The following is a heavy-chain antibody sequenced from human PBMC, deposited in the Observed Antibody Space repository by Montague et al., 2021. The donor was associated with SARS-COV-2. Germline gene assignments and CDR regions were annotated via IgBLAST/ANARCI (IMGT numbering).Heavy chain of an antibody. CDR2: IYYSGTT. V-gene: IGHV4-39*02. Sequence: SETLSLTCSVSSGSIISSGYYWGWIRQPPGKELEWIGNIYYSGTTYYNPSLQSRGTISVDTSKNHLSLRLSSVTAEDTAVYYCARDPRVEQLWFGDYLDVWGQGTLVTVSS. J-gene: IGHJ4*02. D-gene: IGHD3-10*01. CDR3: ARDPRVEQLWFGDYLDV. CDR1: SGSIISSGYY.